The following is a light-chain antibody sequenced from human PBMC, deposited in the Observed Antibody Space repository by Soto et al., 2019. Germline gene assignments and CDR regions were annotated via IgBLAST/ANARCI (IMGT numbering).Light chain of an antibody. V-gene: IGKV3-11*01. CDR1: QSVSSY. J-gene: IGKJ4*01. CDR2: DAS. CDR3: QQRSNWPRVT. Sequence: EIVLTQSPVTLSLSPGERATLSCRASQSVSSYLAWYQQKPGQAPRLLMYDASNRATGIPARFSGSGSGTEFTLNISRLEPEDFAVYYCQQRSNWPRVTFGGGTKVEIK.